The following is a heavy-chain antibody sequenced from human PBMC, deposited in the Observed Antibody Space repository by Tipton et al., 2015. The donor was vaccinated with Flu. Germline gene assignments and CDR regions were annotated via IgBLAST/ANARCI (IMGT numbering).Heavy chain of an antibody. Sequence: SLTCTVSGDSISTTIYYWGWVRQPPGKGLEWIDSIYYSGTTYYNPSLKSRVTISVDSSKNEFSLTLASLTAADTAVYYCARDLWNDRRAYYYYGVDVWGQGTTVTVSS. CDR3: ARDLWNDRRAYYYYGVDV. D-gene: IGHD1-1*01. V-gene: IGHV4-39*07. J-gene: IGHJ6*02. CDR1: GDSISTTIYY. CDR2: IYYSGTT.